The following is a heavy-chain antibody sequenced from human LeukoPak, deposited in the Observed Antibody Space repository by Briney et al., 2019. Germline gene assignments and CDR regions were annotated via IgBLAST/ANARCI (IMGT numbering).Heavy chain of an antibody. V-gene: IGHV4-39*01. D-gene: IGHD6-13*01. CDR3: ARRSWSIDY. CDR1: GGSISSSSYY. J-gene: IGHJ4*02. Sequence: SSETLSLTCTVSGGSISSSSYYWGWIRQPPGKGLEWIGCIYYSGSTYYNPSLKSRVTISVDTSKNQFSLKLSSVTAADTAVYYCARRSWSIDYWGQGTLVTVSS. CDR2: IYYSGST.